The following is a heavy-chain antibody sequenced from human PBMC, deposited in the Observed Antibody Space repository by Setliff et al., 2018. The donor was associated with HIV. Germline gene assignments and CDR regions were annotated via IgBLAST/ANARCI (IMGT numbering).Heavy chain of an antibody. V-gene: IGHV4-61*05. D-gene: IGHD1-1*01. Sequence: SETLSLTCTVSGGSISSSSYYWGWIRQPPGKGLEWIGYIYISGSTNYNPSLKSRVTISADTSKNQFSLKLSSVTAADTAVYYCARGATTNFDYWGQGTLVTVSS. J-gene: IGHJ4*02. CDR3: ARGATTNFDY. CDR1: GGSISSSSYY. CDR2: IYISGST.